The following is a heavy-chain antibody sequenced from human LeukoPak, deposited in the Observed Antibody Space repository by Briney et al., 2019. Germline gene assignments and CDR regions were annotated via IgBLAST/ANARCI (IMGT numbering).Heavy chain of an antibody. Sequence: GGSLRLSCAASGFTFSSYGMHWVRQAPGKGLGWVAVISYDGSNKYYADSVKGRFAISRHNSKNTLYLQMNSLRAEDTAVYYCAKGVWFGELLPLDYWGQGTLVTVSS. D-gene: IGHD3-10*01. CDR1: GFTFSSYG. J-gene: IGHJ4*02. V-gene: IGHV3-30*18. CDR2: ISYDGSNK. CDR3: AKGVWFGELLPLDY.